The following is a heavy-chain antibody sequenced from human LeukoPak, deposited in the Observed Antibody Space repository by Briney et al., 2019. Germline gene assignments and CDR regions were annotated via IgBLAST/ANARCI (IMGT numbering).Heavy chain of an antibody. CDR2: ISYDGSNK. CDR3: ASLNVDTAMVTDY. Sequence: GGSLRLSCAASGFTFSSYAMHWVRQAPGKGLEWVAVISYDGSNKYYADSVKGRFTISRDNSKNTLYLRMNSLRAEDAAVYYCASLNVDTAMVTDYWGQGTLVTVSS. J-gene: IGHJ4*02. CDR1: GFTFSSYA. V-gene: IGHV3-30*04. D-gene: IGHD5-18*01.